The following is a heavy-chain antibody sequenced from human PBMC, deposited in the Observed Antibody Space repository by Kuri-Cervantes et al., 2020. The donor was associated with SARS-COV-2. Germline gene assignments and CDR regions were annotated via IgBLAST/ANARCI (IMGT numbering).Heavy chain of an antibody. Sequence: GGSLRLSCAASGFTFSSYWMSWVRQAPGKGLEWVANIKQDGSEKYYVDSVKGRFTISRDNAKNSLYLQMNSLRAEDKAVYYCARDAGSSLPAAIVLLSAFDIWGQGTMVTVSS. CDR1: GFTFSSYW. D-gene: IGHD2-2*02. CDR3: ARDAGSSLPAAIVLLSAFDI. J-gene: IGHJ3*02. V-gene: IGHV3-7*01. CDR2: IKQDGSEK.